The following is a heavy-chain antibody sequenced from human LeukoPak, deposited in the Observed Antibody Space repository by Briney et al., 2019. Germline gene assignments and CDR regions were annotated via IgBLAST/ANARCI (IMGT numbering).Heavy chain of an antibody. Sequence: ASVKVSCKASGYTFTGYYMHWVRQAPGQGLEWMGWINPNSGGTNYAQKFQGRVTTTRDTSISTAYMELSRLRSDDTAVYYCAREGIAAAGTFYPWGQGTLVTVSS. V-gene: IGHV1-2*02. J-gene: IGHJ5*02. D-gene: IGHD6-13*01. CDR2: INPNSGGT. CDR3: AREGIAAAGTFYP. CDR1: GYTFTGYY.